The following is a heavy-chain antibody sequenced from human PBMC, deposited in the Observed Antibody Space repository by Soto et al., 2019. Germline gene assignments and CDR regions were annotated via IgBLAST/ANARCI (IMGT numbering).Heavy chain of an antibody. Sequence: QVQLVQSGAEVKKPGASVKVSCKASGYTFTSYGISWVRQAPGQGLEWMGWISAYNGNTNYTQKLQGRVTMTTDTSPTTAYMELRSLRSDDTAVYYCARTSRSIFGVVILPGYYYGMDVWGQGTTVTVSS. D-gene: IGHD3-3*01. CDR3: ARTSRSIFGVVILPGYYYGMDV. J-gene: IGHJ6*02. CDR2: ISAYNGNT. CDR1: GYTFTSYG. V-gene: IGHV1-18*01.